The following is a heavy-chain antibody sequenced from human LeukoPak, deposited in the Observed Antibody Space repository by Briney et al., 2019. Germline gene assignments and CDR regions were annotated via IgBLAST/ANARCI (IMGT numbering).Heavy chain of an antibody. Sequence: EASVKVSCTASGYTFTSYDINWVRQATGQGLEWMGWISAYNGNTNYAQKLQGRVTMTTDTSTSTAYMELRSLRSDDTAVYYCGRGGGSSLDYWGQGTLVTVSS. CDR3: GRGGGSSLDY. CDR2: ISAYNGNT. J-gene: IGHJ4*02. CDR1: GYTFTSYD. V-gene: IGHV1-18*01. D-gene: IGHD6-6*01.